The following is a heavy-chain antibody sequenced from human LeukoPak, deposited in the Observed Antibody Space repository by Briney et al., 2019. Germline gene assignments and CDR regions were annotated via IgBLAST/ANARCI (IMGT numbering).Heavy chain of an antibody. CDR1: GFTFSGSA. CDR2: ISYDGSNK. D-gene: IGHD3-3*01. Sequence: GGSLRLSCAASGFTFSGSAMHWVRQAPGKGLEWVAVISYDGSNKYFADSVKGRFTISRDNSKNTLYLQMNSPRAEDTAVYYCAKGWGIPIFGVVTNWGQGTLVTVSS. CDR3: AKGWGIPIFGVVTN. J-gene: IGHJ4*02. V-gene: IGHV3-30*04.